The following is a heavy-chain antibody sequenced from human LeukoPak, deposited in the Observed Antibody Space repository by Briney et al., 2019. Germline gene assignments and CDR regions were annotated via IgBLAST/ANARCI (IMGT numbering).Heavy chain of an antibody. D-gene: IGHD2-15*01. J-gene: IGHJ5*02. Sequence: GGSLRLSCAASGFTFSSYAMSWVRQAPGKGLECASAISGSGGSTYYADSVKGRFTISRDNSKNTLYLQMNSLRAEDTAVYYCAKDQGSLVGFDTWGQGTLVTVSS. V-gene: IGHV3-23*01. CDR3: AKDQGSLVGFDT. CDR1: GFTFSSYA. CDR2: ISGSGGST.